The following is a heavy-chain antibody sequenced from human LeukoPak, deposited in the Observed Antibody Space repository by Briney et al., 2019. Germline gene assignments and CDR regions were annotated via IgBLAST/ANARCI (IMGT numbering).Heavy chain of an antibody. CDR3: ARTSTAAVSYYFDY. V-gene: IGHV4-31*03. Sequence: SETLSLTCTGCGGSISSGGYYWSWIRQHPGKGLEWIRYIYYSGSTYYNPSLKSRVTISVDTSKKQFSLKLSSVTAADTAVYYSARTSTAAVSYYFDYWGQGTLVTVSS. CDR1: GGSISSGGYY. D-gene: IGHD6-13*01. J-gene: IGHJ4*02. CDR2: IYYSGST.